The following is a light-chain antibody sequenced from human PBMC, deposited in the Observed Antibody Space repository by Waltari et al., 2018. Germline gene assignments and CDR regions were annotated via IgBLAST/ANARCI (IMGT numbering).Light chain of an antibody. CDR1: QSISSW. J-gene: IGKJ4*01. CDR3: QQYNSYPLT. Sequence: DIQMTQSPSTLSASVGDRVTITCLASQSISSWLAWYQQKPGTAPKLLIYKASSLESGVPSRFSGSGSGTEFTLTISSLHPDDFATYYCQQYNSYPLTFGGGTKVEIK. CDR2: KAS. V-gene: IGKV1-5*03.